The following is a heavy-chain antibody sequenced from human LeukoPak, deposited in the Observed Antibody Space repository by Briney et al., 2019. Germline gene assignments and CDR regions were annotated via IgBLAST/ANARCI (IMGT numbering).Heavy chain of an antibody. CDR1: GFTFSSYA. CDR3: ARARAVAALEDY. Sequence: GGSLRLSCAASGFTFSSYAMHWVRQAPGKGLEWVAVISYDGSNKYYADSVKGRFTISRDNSKNTLYLQMNSLRAEDTAVYYCARARAVAALEDYWGQGTLVTVSS. J-gene: IGHJ4*02. V-gene: IGHV3-30*04. D-gene: IGHD6-19*01. CDR2: ISYDGSNK.